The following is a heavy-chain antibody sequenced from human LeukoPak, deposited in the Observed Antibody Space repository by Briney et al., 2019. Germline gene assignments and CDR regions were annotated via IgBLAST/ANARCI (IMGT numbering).Heavy chain of an antibody. CDR2: IIPVVGTA. Sequence: SVKVSCKASGGTFSSYAISWVRPAPGEGRGWMGGIIPVVGTANYAQKFEGRVTITADESTSTAYMELSSLRSEDTAVYYCARAPADIVVVPAAGDAFDIWGQGTMATVSS. CDR3: ARAPADIVVVPAAGDAFDI. J-gene: IGHJ3*02. CDR1: GGTFSSYA. V-gene: IGHV1-69*13. D-gene: IGHD2-2*01.